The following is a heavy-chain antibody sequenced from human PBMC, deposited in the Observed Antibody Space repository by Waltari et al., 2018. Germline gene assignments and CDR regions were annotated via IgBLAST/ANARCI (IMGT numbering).Heavy chain of an antibody. Sequence: QVQLQESGPGLVKPSETLSLTFTAPGGSISGYYWSWIRLSPGKGLEWIGHIYYTGSTNYNPALRSRVTMSMDASKNQFSLKLSSVTAADTAVYYCAKFIRLQLDWFDPWGRGTLVTVSS. J-gene: IGHJ5*02. CDR3: AKFIRLQLDWFDP. D-gene: IGHD4-4*01. V-gene: IGHV4-59*08. CDR1: GGSISGYY. CDR2: IYYTGST.